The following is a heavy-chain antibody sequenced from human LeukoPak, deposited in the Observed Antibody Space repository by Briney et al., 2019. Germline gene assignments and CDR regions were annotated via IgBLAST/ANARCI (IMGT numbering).Heavy chain of an antibody. CDR3: ARADSVPSGDYHYWYMDV. Sequence: ASVKVSCKASVYIFSNYGINWVRQAPGQGLQWMGWIKPNSGDTDYAQKFKDRVTMPRDTSISTVYMELSSLRSDDTAVYYCARADSVPSGDYHYWYMDVWGKGTTVTVSS. D-gene: IGHD2-2*01. CDR1: VYIFSNYG. V-gene: IGHV1-2*02. J-gene: IGHJ6*03. CDR2: IKPNSGDT.